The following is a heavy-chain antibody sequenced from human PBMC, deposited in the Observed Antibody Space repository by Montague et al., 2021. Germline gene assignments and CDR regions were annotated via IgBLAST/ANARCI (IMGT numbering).Heavy chain of an antibody. Sequence: SLRLSCAASGFSFSDYYVDWVRQAPGKGLEWVGRSRNKANRYTTDYAASVQGRFTISRAESKNSLYLQMNSLKTDDTAVYYCATEGKLPGPDFDHWGQGTLVTVSS. D-gene: IGHD1-7*01. CDR2: SRNKANRYTT. CDR1: GFSFSDYY. CDR3: ATEGKLPGPDFDH. V-gene: IGHV3-72*01. J-gene: IGHJ4*02.